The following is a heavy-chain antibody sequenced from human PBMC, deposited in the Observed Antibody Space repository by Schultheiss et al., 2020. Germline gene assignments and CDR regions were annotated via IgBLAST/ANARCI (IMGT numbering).Heavy chain of an antibody. CDR1: GFIFSSYG. CDR3: AREGDVAVPPPFYYGMDV. J-gene: IGHJ6*02. CDR2: IIGSGGST. D-gene: IGHD6-19*01. V-gene: IGHV3-23*01. Sequence: GGSLRLSCAASGFIFSSYGMHWVRQAPGKGLEWVSAIIGSGGSTYYADSVKGRFTISRDNSKNTLYLQMNSLRAEDTAVYYCAREGDVAVPPPFYYGMDVWGQGTTVTVSS.